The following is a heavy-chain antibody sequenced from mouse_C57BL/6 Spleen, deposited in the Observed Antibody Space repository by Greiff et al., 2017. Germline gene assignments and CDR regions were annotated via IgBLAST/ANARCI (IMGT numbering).Heavy chain of an antibody. D-gene: IGHD2-14*01. CDR3: TRGYSVQDLSY. J-gene: IGHJ3*01. CDR1: GYTFTDYE. V-gene: IGHV1-15*01. CDR2: IDPETGGT. Sequence: QVQLKDSGAELVRPGASVTLSCKASGYTFTDYEMHWVKQTPVHGLEWIGAIDPETGGTAYNQKFKGKAILTSDKSSSTAYMELRSLTSEDSAVYYCTRGYSVQDLSYWGQGTLVTVSA.